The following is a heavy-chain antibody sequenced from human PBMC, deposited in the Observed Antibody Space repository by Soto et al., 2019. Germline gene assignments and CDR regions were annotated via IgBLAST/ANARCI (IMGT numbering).Heavy chain of an antibody. CDR2: IIPIFGTA. CDR1: GGTFSSYA. J-gene: IGHJ6*02. CDR3: ARERKGIPVSDPDYYYYGMDV. Sequence: QVQLVQSGAEVKKPGSSVKVSCKASGGTFSSYAISWVRHAPGQRLEWVGGIIPIFGTANYAQKFQGRVTITADESTSTAYMELSSLRSEDTAVYYCARERKGIPVSDPDYYYYGMDVWGQGTTVTVSS. D-gene: IGHD2-21*01. V-gene: IGHV1-69*01.